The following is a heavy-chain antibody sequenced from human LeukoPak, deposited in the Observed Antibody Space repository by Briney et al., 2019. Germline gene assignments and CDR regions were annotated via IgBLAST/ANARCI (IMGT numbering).Heavy chain of an antibody. CDR2: IYDGGST. CDR1: GFTVSSYY. D-gene: IGHD2-21*01. J-gene: IGHJ6*02. CDR3: ARDHNWHISYNYYYSMDV. V-gene: IGHV3-66*01. Sequence: GGSLRLSCAASGFTVSSYYMTWVRQAPGKGLEWVSIIYDGGSTYYADSVKGRFSISRDSSKNTLFLQMNSLRAEDTAVYYCARDHNWHISYNYYYSMDVWGQGTTVTVSS.